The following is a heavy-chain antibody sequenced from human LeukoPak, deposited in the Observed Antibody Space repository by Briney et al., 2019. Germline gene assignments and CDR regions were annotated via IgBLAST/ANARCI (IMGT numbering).Heavy chain of an antibody. CDR1: GGSISSYY. CDR3: AALSGYSGYDWFSHFDY. J-gene: IGHJ4*02. D-gene: IGHD5-12*01. CDR2: MHYSGNT. Sequence: SETLSLTCTVSGGSISSYYWSWIRQPPGKGLEWIGYMHYSGNTNYNPSLKSRVTMSVDTSKNQFSLSLSSVTAADTAVYYCAALSGYSGYDWFSHFDYWGQGTLVTVSS. V-gene: IGHV4-59*08.